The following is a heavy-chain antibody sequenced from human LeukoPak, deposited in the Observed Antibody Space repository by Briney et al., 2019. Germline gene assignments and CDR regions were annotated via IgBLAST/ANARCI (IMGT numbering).Heavy chain of an antibody. Sequence: GGSLRLSCAASGFTFGSYDMHWVRQATGKGLEWVSAIGTAGDTYYPGSVKGRFTISRENAKNSLYLQMNSLRAGDTAVYYCARGRRVAGFDYWGQGTLVTVSS. V-gene: IGHV3-13*01. CDR2: IGTAGDT. J-gene: IGHJ4*02. CDR3: ARGRRVAGFDY. CDR1: GFTFGSYD. D-gene: IGHD6-19*01.